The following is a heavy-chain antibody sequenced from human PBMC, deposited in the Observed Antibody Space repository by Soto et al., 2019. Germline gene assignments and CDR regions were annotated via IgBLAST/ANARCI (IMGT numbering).Heavy chain of an antibody. V-gene: IGHV1-69*12. J-gene: IGHJ6*04. Sequence: QVQLVQSGAEVKKPGSSVKVSCKASGGTFSSYAISWVRQAPGQGLEWLGGIIPIFGTPNYAQKFQGRVTITADEPTSTAYTALSSLRSEETAVYNCASSRTGYYDSGMDAWGKGTTVTLSS. CDR2: IIPIFGTP. D-gene: IGHD1-1*01. CDR1: GGTFSSYA. CDR3: ASSRTGYYDSGMDA.